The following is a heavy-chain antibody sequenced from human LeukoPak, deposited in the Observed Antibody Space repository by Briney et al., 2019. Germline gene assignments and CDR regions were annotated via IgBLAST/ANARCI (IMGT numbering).Heavy chain of an antibody. CDR2: ISSSSSTI. Sequence: GGSLRLSCAASGFTFSSYSMNWVRQAPGKGLEWVSYISSSSSTIYYADSVRGRFTISRDNSKNTVYLQMNSLRAEDTAVYHCAKDRVFSSVPRDFGYWGQGTLVTVSS. CDR3: AKDRVFSSVPRDFGY. CDR1: GFTFSSYS. D-gene: IGHD3-10*01. J-gene: IGHJ4*02. V-gene: IGHV3-48*01.